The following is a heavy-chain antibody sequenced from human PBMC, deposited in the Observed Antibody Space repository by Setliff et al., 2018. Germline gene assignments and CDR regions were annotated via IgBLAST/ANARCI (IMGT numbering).Heavy chain of an antibody. Sequence: LSLTCTVSGYSISSGYIWGWIRQPPGKGLEWVGNIGHTGGINYNPSLKSRLTISRDTSKNQVSLKLNSVAATDTAVYYCARDLGHGGDSDYWGQGILVTVSS. J-gene: IGHJ4*02. CDR2: IGHTGGI. CDR3: ARDLGHGGDSDY. D-gene: IGHD2-21*02. CDR1: GYSISSGYI. V-gene: IGHV4-38-2*02.